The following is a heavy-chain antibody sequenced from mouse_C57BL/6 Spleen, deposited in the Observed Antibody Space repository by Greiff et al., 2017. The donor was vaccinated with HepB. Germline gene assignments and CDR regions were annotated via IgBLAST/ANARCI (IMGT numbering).Heavy chain of an antibody. CDR1: GFSLTSYG. J-gene: IGHJ1*03. Sequence: QVQLKESGPGLVQPSQSLSITCTVSGFSLTSYGVHWVRQSPGKGLEWLGVIWSGGSTDYNAAFMSRLSITKDNSKSQVFFKMNSLQADDTAIYYWAKNRDYYGSSYGYFDVWGTGTTVTVSS. CDR3: AKNRDYYGSSYGYFDV. V-gene: IGHV2-5*01. CDR2: IWSGGST. D-gene: IGHD1-1*01.